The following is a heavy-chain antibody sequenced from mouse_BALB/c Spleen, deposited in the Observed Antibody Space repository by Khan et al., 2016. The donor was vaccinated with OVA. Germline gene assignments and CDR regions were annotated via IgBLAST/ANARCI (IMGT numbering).Heavy chain of an antibody. D-gene: IGHD1-1*01. V-gene: IGHV1-20*02. CDR3: ARKDGGDFDY. Sequence: VQLKQSGPELVKPGASVKLSCKASGYSFTGYFMNWVLQSHGKSLEWIGRINPHIGYTFYNQKFKGKATLTVDESSSTVYMELRSLASEDSAVYYCARKDGGDFDYWGQGTMLTVSS. CDR2: INPHIGYT. CDR1: GYSFTGYF. J-gene: IGHJ2*01.